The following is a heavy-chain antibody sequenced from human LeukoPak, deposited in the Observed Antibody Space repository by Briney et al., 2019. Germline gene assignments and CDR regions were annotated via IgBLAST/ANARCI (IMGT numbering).Heavy chain of an antibody. J-gene: IGHJ3*02. CDR1: GFIYRNYA. V-gene: IGHV3-23*01. CDR2: ITGSGDTT. Sequence: GGSLRLSCAASGFIYRNYAMSWVRQAPGKGLEWVSAITGSGDTTYYADSVKGRFTISRDNSKNTLYVEMNTLRAEDTAVYYCARDGTYYDSSDYPADAFDIWGQGTMVTVSS. D-gene: IGHD3-22*01. CDR3: ARDGTYYDSSDYPADAFDI.